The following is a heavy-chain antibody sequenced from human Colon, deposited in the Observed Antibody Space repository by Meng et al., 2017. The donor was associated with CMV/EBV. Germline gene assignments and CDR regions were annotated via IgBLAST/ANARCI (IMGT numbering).Heavy chain of an antibody. J-gene: IGHJ4*02. CDR3: ARGWPPDY. Sequence: GGSLRLSCATSRFTFSDHYMDWVRQAPGKGLEWVSSISHSSDTKYADSVKGRFTLSRDNAQNSVFLQMNSLTAEDTAVYYCARGWPPDYWGQGTLVTVSS. CDR2: ISHSSDT. V-gene: IGHV3-69-1*02. CDR1: RFTFSDHY. D-gene: IGHD6-13*01.